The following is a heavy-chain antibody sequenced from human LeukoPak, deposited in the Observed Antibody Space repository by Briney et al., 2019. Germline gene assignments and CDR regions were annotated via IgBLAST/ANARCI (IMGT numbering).Heavy chain of an antibody. Sequence: PGGSLRLSCAASGFTFSMYTMNWVRQAPGTGLEWVSGISSGSSYIYYADSVKGRFTISRDNAKNSLYLQMNTLRAEDTAVYFCARGPRTYESNAYYYFWGQGTLVTVSS. J-gene: IGHJ4*02. D-gene: IGHD3-22*01. CDR3: ARGPRTYESNAYYYF. CDR1: GFTFSMYT. V-gene: IGHV3-21*01. CDR2: ISSGSSYI.